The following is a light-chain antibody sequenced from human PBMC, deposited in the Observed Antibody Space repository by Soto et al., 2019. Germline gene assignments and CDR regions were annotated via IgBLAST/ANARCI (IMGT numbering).Light chain of an antibody. J-gene: IGKJ1*01. Sequence: AIQMPPSPSSLSASVGYIFTLTWLASQGIRNELSWFQQRPGNAPTLLISAASRLQSGVPSRFSGRGSGTDFTLTISSLQPEDFATYYCLQDYDYPRTCGQGTKVDIK. CDR1: QGIRNE. CDR3: LQDYDYPRT. V-gene: IGKV1-6*01. CDR2: AAS.